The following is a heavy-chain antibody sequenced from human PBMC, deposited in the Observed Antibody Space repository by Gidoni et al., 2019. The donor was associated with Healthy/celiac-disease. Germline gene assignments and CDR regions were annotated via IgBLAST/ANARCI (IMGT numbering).Heavy chain of an antibody. Sequence: QLQLQASGPGLVKPSETLSLTCTVSGGSIISSSYYWGWIRQPPGKGLEWIGSIYYSGSTYYNPSLKSRVTISVDTSKNQFSLKLSSVTDADTAVYDCARLHYYGSGSYQGGRVWFDPWGQGTLVTVSS. D-gene: IGHD3-10*01. CDR3: ARLHYYGSGSYQGGRVWFDP. J-gene: IGHJ5*02. CDR1: GGSIISSSYY. CDR2: IYYSGST. V-gene: IGHV4-39*01.